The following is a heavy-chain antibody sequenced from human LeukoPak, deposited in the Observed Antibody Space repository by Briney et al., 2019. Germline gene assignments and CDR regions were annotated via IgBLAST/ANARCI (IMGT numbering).Heavy chain of an antibody. CDR1: GGSFSGYD. CDR3: ARGVSDGSYFAY. CDR2: INHSGST. D-gene: IGHD3-10*01. J-gene: IGHJ4*02. Sequence: SETLSLTCDVYGGSFSGYDWHWIRQPPGKGLEWIGEINHSGSTNYNPSLKSRVTMSVDTSKNQFSLKLSSVAAADTAVYYCARGVSDGSYFAYWGQGTLVTVSS. V-gene: IGHV4-34*01.